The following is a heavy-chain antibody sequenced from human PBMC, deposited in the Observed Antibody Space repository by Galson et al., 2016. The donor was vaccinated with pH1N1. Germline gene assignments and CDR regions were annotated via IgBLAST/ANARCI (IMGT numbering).Heavy chain of an antibody. Sequence: QSGAEVKKPGESLKISCQGSGYRLSSSWIGWVRQMPGKGLEWMGIIYLGGSHIRYSPSFQGQVTISADKSINIVYLQWSSLKASDTAIYYCARQNDYGDYRGDAFDIWGQGTLVTVSS. CDR2: IYLGGSHI. D-gene: IGHD4-17*01. J-gene: IGHJ3*02. CDR1: GYRLSSSW. V-gene: IGHV5-51*01. CDR3: ARQNDYGDYRGDAFDI.